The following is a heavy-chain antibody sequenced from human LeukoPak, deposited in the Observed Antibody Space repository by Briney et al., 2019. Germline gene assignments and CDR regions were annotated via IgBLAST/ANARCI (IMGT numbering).Heavy chain of an antibody. Sequence: PGGSLRLSCTASGFTVSSNYMSWVRQAPGKGLEWVSIIYSGGSTNYADSVKGRFTISRDNSKNTLYLQMNSLRAEDTAVYYCARGADFWSSPFDYWGQGTLVTVSS. D-gene: IGHD3-3*01. V-gene: IGHV3-53*01. CDR2: IYSGGST. CDR1: GFTVSSNY. J-gene: IGHJ4*02. CDR3: ARGADFWSSPFDY.